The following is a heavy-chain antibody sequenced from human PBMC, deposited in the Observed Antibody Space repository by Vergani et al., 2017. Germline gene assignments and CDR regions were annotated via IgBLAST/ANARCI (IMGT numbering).Heavy chain of an antibody. D-gene: IGHD3-3*01. Sequence: QVQLQQWGAGLLKPSETLSLTCTVSGGSISSYYWSWIRQPPGKGLEWSGYIYYSGSTNYNPSLKSRVTISVDTSKNQFSLKRSSVTAADAAVYYCARAIPLLEWFHAYGAHYYMDVWGKGTTVTVSS. J-gene: IGHJ6*03. CDR1: GGSISSYY. CDR3: ARAIPLLEWFHAYGAHYYMDV. V-gene: IGHV4-59*01. CDR2: IYYSGST.